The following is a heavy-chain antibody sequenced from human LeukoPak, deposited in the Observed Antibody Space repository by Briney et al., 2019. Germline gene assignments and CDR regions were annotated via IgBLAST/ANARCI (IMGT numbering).Heavy chain of an antibody. D-gene: IGHD5-18*01. CDR3: AKDVSRKRGYSYGADS. J-gene: IGHJ5*01. CDR1: GTTLEDYA. V-gene: IGHV3-43*02. Sequence: PGGSLRLCCAASGTTLEDYAIHWVRQAPGKGLEWVSFISGDGGSIYYADSVKGRFTISRDNSKNSLFLQMNGLRSEDTALYYCAKDVSRKRGYSYGADSWGQGTLVTVSS. CDR2: ISGDGGSI.